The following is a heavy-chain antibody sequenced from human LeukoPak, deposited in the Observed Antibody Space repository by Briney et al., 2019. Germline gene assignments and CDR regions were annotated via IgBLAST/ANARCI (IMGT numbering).Heavy chain of an antibody. Sequence: PGGSLRLSCAASGFTFSSYAMHWVRQAPGKGLGWVAVISYDGSNKYYADSVKGRFTISRDNSKNTLYLQMNSLRAEDTAVYYCARDGGDYDSSGYGYFDYWGQGTLVTVSS. CDR1: GFTFSSYA. CDR2: ISYDGSNK. D-gene: IGHD3-22*01. V-gene: IGHV3-30-3*01. CDR3: ARDGGDYDSSGYGYFDY. J-gene: IGHJ4*02.